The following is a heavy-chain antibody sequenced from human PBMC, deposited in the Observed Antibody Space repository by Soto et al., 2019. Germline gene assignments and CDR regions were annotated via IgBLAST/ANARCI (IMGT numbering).Heavy chain of an antibody. Sequence: GGSLRLSCAASGFTFSNAWMSWVRQAPGKGLEWVGRIKSRTDGGTTDYAAPVKGRLTISRDDLRNTLYLQMNTLKTGDTAVYYCATGDWNDEFAYWGQGTLVTVSS. CDR3: ATGDWNDEFAY. V-gene: IGHV3-15*01. CDR1: GFTFSNAW. D-gene: IGHD1-1*01. CDR2: IKSRTDGGTT. J-gene: IGHJ4*02.